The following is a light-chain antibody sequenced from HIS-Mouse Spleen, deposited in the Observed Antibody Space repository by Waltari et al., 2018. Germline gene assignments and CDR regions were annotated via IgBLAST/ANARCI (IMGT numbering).Light chain of an antibody. CDR1: SSDVGGYNY. V-gene: IGLV2-11*01. Sequence: QSALTQPRSVSGSPGQSVTISCTGTSSDVGGYNYVPWYQQHPGKAPKLMIYDVSKRPSGVPDRFSGSKSGNTASLTISGLQAEDEADYYCCSYAGSYRVFGTGTKVTVL. CDR3: CSYAGSYRV. J-gene: IGLJ1*01. CDR2: DVS.